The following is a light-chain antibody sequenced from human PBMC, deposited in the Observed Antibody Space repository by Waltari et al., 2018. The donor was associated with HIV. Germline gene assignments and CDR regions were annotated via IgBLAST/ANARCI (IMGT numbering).Light chain of an antibody. CDR2: DDN. CDR1: SGSIASNY. J-gene: IGLJ2*01. V-gene: IGLV6-57*04. Sequence: NFMLTQPHSVSESPGKTVTISCTRSSGSIASNYVQWYQQRPGSAPTTLIYDDNQRPSGVPDRFSGSIDSSSNSASLTISGLKTEDEADYYCQSYDSSIVVFGGGTKLTVL. CDR3: QSYDSSIVV.